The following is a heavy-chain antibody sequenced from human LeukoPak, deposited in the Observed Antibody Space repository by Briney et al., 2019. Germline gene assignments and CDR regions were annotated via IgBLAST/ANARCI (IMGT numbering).Heavy chain of an antibody. CDR1: GGTFSSYA. D-gene: IGHD3-9*01. Sequence: SVKVSCKASGGTFSSYAISWVRQAPGQGLEWMGRIIPIFGTANYAQKFQGRVTITTDESTSTAYMELSSLRSEDAAVYYCARDLGHYDKGYFDYWGQGTLVTVSS. V-gene: IGHV1-69*05. CDR3: ARDLGHYDKGYFDY. CDR2: IIPIFGTA. J-gene: IGHJ4*02.